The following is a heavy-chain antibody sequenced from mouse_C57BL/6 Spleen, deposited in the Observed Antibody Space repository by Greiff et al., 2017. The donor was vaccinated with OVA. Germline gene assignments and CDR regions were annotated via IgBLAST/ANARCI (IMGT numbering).Heavy chain of an antibody. Sequence: QVQLQQPGAELVKPGASVKMSCKASGYTFTSYWITWVKQRPGQGLEWIGDIYPGSGSTTYNEKFKSKATLTVDTSSSPAYMQLSSLTAGVSAFYYSARNYYGSSYERWFAYWGQGTLVTVSA. CDR3: ARNYYGSSYERWFAY. CDR2: IYPGSGST. CDR1: GYTFTSYW. J-gene: IGHJ3*01. V-gene: IGHV1-55*01. D-gene: IGHD1-1*01.